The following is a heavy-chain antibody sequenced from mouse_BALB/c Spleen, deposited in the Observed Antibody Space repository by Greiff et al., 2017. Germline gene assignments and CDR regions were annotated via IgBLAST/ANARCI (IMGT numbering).Heavy chain of an antibody. V-gene: IGHV14-4*02. J-gene: IGHJ4*01. CDR1: GFNIKDYY. CDR2: IDPENGDT. D-gene: IGHD4-1*01. Sequence: VHVKQSGAELVRSGASVKLSCTASGFNIKDYYMHWVKQRPEQGLEWIGWIDPENGDTEYAPKFQGKATMTADTSSNTAYLQLSSLTSEDTAVYYCARGELGRAYYYAMDYWGQGTSVTVSS. CDR3: ARGELGRAYYYAMDY.